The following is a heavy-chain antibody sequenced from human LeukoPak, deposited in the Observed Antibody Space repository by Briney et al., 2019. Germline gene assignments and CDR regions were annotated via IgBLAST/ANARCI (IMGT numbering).Heavy chain of an antibody. CDR3: ARDLTSGTALDY. CDR2: ISYDGSNK. CDR1: GFTFSSYA. D-gene: IGHD1-26*01. V-gene: IGHV3-30-3*01. J-gene: IGHJ4*02. Sequence: HPGRSLRLSCAASGFTFSSYAMHWVRQAPGKGLEWVAVISYDGSNKYYADSVKGRFTISRDNSKNTLYLQMNSLRVEDTAVYYCARDLTSGTALDYWGQGTLVTVSS.